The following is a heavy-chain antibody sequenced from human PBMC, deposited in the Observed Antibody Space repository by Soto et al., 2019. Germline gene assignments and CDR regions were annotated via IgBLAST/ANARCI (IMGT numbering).Heavy chain of an antibody. V-gene: IGHV3-30*03. CDR1: GLTFSSYG. D-gene: IGHD3-16*01. CDR2: ISYDGSNK. J-gene: IGHJ4*02. Sequence: QVKLVESGGGVVQPGRSLRLSCAVSGLTFSSYGMHWVRQAPGKGLEWVAVISYDGSNKYYADSVKGRFTISRDNSKNTLYLQMNSLRAEDSAVYYCASYDYVWGIHGHYWGQGTLVTVSS. CDR3: ASYDYVWGIHGHY.